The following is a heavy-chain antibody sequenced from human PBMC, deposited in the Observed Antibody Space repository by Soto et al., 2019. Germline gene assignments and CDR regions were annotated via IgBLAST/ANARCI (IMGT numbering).Heavy chain of an antibody. CDR1: GFIFTNYW. V-gene: IGHV3-74*03. D-gene: IGHD6-6*01. J-gene: IGHJ5*02. CDR3: IRGATPTSSSAGGYTWFDP. Sequence: EVQLVQSGGGLVQPGGSLRLSCAASGFIFTNYWMHWVRQAPGKGLVCVSRINDDGSNTEYADSMKGRFTISRDNARNTLYLQMNNLRAEDSAVYYWIRGATPTSSSAGGYTWFDPWGQGTLPTVSS. CDR2: INDDGSNT.